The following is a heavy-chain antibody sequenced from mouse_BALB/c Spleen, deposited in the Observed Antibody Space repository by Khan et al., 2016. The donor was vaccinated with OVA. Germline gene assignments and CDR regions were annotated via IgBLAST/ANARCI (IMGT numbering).Heavy chain of an antibody. J-gene: IGHJ3*01. CDR1: GFTFSTYG. V-gene: IGHV5-6*01. Sequence: EVHLVESGGDLVKPGGSLKLSCAASGFTFSTYGMSWVRQTPDKRLEWVATISSGGSYTYYVDSVKGRFTISRANAKNTLYLQMSSLKSEDTAMYYCARLAYYYNSEGFAYWGQGTLVTVSA. CDR3: ARLAYYYNSEGFAY. D-gene: IGHD1-1*02. CDR2: ISSGGSYT.